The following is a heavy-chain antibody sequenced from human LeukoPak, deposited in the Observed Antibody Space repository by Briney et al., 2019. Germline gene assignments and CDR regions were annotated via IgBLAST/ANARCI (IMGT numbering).Heavy chain of an antibody. CDR3: ARLPDSIAVTGTVDY. CDR2: IYYSGST. Sequence: PSETLSLTCTVSGCSISSNTYDWGWIRQPPGKGLEWIGSIYYSGSTYYNPSLKSRVTISVDTSKNQFSLKLSSVTASDTAVYYCARLPDSIAVTGTVDYWGQGTLVTVSS. J-gene: IGHJ4*02. D-gene: IGHD6-19*01. V-gene: IGHV4-39*01. CDR1: GCSISSNTYD.